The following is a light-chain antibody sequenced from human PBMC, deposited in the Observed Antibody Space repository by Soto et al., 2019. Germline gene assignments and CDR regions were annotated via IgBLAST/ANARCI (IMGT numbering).Light chain of an antibody. Sequence: QSVLTQPASVSGSPGQSITISCTGTSSDVGSYNLVSWYQQHPGKAPKLMIYEGSKRPSGVSNRFSGSKSGNTASLTISGLQAEDEADYYSCSYAGSSTPYVFGTGTKVTAL. CDR2: EGS. CDR1: SSDVGSYNL. V-gene: IGLV2-23*01. CDR3: CSYAGSSTPYV. J-gene: IGLJ1*01.